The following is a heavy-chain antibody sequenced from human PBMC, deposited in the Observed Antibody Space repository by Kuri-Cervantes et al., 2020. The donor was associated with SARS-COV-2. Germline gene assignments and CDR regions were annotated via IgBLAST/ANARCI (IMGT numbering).Heavy chain of an antibody. V-gene: IGHV5-51*01. J-gene: IGHJ4*02. Sequence: NVSCKGSGYSFTSYWIGRVRQMPGKGLEWMGIIYPGDSDTRYSPSFQGQVTISADKSISTAYLQWSSLKASDTAMYYCASTRGDSGYDRFDYWGQGTLVTVSS. CDR1: GYSFTSYW. CDR3: ASTRGDSGYDRFDY. CDR2: IYPGDSDT. D-gene: IGHD5-12*01.